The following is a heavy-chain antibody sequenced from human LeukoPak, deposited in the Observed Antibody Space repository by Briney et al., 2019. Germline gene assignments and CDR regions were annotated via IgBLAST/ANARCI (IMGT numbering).Heavy chain of an antibody. CDR1: GFTFSSYW. V-gene: IGHV3-7*01. CDR3: ARDSDYYDSSGSDY. J-gene: IGHJ4*02. CDR2: IKQDGSEK. D-gene: IGHD3-22*01. Sequence: GGSLRLSCAASGFTFSSYWMSWVRQAPGKGLEWEANIKQDGSEKYYVDSVKGRFTISRDNAKNSLYLQMNSLRAEDTAVYYCARDSDYYDSSGSDYWGQGTLVTVSS.